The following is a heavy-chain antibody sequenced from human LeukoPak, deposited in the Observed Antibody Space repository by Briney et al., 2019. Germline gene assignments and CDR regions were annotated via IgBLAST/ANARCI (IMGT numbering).Heavy chain of an antibody. V-gene: IGHV4-38-2*02. CDR3: ARTNDNDSSGYYSWDYYYYMDV. D-gene: IGHD3-22*01. CDR1: GYSISSGYF. CDR2: IYHSGRT. J-gene: IGHJ6*03. Sequence: SETLSLTCTVSGYSISSGYFWVWIRQPPGKGLEWIGSIYHSGRTYYNPSLKSLVTISVDTSKNQFSLKLSSVTAADTAVYYCARTNDNDSSGYYSWDYYYYMDVWGKGTTVTVSS.